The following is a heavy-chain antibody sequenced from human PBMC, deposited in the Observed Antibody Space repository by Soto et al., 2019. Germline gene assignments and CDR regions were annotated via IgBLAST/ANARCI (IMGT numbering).Heavy chain of an antibody. Sequence: SETLSLTCSVSGGSISTYYWSWVRQPPGKGLEWIAYVYYDGRTNFNPSLKSRVAIFVDTSKDQFSLKLRSVTAADTAVYFCARGEPYYDTSGFEYLDYFDLWGRGTPVTVSS. CDR2: VYYDGRT. CDR3: ARGEPYYDTSGFEYLDYFDL. CDR1: GGSISTYY. V-gene: IGHV4-59*12. D-gene: IGHD3-22*01. J-gene: IGHJ4*02.